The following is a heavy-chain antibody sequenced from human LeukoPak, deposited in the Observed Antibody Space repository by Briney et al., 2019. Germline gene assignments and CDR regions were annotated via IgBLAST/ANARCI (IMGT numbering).Heavy chain of an antibody. J-gene: IGHJ4*02. D-gene: IGHD6-13*01. V-gene: IGHV3-30*04. CDR1: GFTFSSYA. CDR3: ARDHVGAPAGY. CDR2: ISYDGSNK. Sequence: GRSLRLSCAASGFTFSSYAMHWVRQAPGKGLEWVAVISYDGSNKYYADSVKGRFTISRDNSKNTLYLQMNSLRAEDTAVYYCARDHVGAPAGYWGQGTLVTVSS.